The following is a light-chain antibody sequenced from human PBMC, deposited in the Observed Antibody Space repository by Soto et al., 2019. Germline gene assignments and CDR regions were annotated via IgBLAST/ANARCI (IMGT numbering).Light chain of an antibody. CDR3: QHYGRSPIT. V-gene: IGKV3-20*01. J-gene: IGKJ3*01. Sequence: EIVLTQTPDTLSLSPGERATLSCTASQSVNSRLAWYQHKPGQAPRLLISGASSRATGIPDRFSGSGSATDFTLTISSLETEDFALYYCQHYGRSPITFGQGTKVDIK. CDR2: GAS. CDR1: QSVNSR.